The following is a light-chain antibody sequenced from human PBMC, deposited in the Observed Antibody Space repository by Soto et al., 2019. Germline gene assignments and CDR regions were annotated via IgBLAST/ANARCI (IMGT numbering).Light chain of an antibody. CDR2: DVS. Sequence: QSVLTQPASVSGSPGQSITISCTGTSSDVGGYNYVSWYQQHPGKAPKLMIYDVSDRPSGVSNRFSGSKSGNTASLTISGLQAEDEADYFSSSYTSSSTPLVFGTGTKVTVL. CDR3: SSYTSSSTPLV. V-gene: IGLV2-14*03. CDR1: SSDVGGYNY. J-gene: IGLJ1*01.